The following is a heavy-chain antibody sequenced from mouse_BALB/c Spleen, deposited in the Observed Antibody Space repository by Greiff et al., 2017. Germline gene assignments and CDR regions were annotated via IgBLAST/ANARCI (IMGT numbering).Heavy chain of an antibody. CDR3: TRRMTPYAMDY. J-gene: IGHJ4*01. CDR1: GYTFTSYY. CDR2: INPSNGGT. V-gene: IGHV1S81*02. Sequence: QVQLQQPGAELVKPGASVKLSCKASGYTFTSYYMYWVKQRPGQGLEWIGGINPSNGGTNFNEKFKSKATLTVDKSSSTAYMQLSSLTSEDSAVYYCTRRMTPYAMDYWGQGTSVTVSS.